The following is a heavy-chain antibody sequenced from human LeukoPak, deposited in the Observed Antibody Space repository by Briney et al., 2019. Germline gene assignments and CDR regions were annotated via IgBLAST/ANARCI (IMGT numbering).Heavy chain of an antibody. J-gene: IGHJ4*02. Sequence: GRSLRLSCSDSGFTLSRYIMYWVRQAPGKGLEWISYISSSSSTIYYADSVKGRFTISRDNAKNSLYLQMNSLRAEDTAVYYCARKETDITGTNDYWGQGTLVTVSS. D-gene: IGHD1-20*01. V-gene: IGHV3-48*01. CDR3: ARKETDITGTNDY. CDR2: ISSSSSTI. CDR1: GFTLSRYI.